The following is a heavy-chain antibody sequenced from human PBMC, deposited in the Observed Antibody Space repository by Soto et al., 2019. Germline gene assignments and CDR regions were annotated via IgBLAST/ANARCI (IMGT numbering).Heavy chain of an antibody. J-gene: IGHJ3*01. CDR3: GFVVFIAFGGITGLNDVFDR. Sequence: PSETLSLTCNVSGASISSGDYYWSWIRQPPGKGLEWIGYIYFSESTSYNPSLKSRVTISGDKSKNQFSLRVTSVTAANTAVFYCGFVVFIAFGGITGLNDVFDRWGKGKIVPVSS. CDR1: GASISSGDYY. V-gene: IGHV4-30-4*01. D-gene: IGHD3-16*01. CDR2: IYFSEST.